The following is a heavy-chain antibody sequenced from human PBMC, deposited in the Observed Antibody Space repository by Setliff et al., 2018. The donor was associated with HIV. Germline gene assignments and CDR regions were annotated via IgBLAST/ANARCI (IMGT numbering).Heavy chain of an antibody. J-gene: IGHJ4*02. CDR1: GGSISSSGDY. CDR3: AGGPGTTSIDY. V-gene: IGHV4-39*07. D-gene: IGHD1-26*01. CDR2: INHSGST. Sequence: PSETLSLTCTVSGGSISSSGDYWSWIRQPPGKGLEWIGEINHSGSTNYNMSLWSRVTISLDASRNQFSLELISVTAADTAVYYCAGGPGTTSIDYWAQGTLVTVSS.